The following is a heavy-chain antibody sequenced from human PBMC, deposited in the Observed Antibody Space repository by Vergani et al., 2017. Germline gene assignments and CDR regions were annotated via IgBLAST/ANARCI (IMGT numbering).Heavy chain of an antibody. Sequence: QVQLQQWGAGLLKPSETLSLTCAVYGGSSSGYSWSWIRQPPGKGLEWIGEINHSGSTNYNPSLKSRVTISVDTSKNQFSLKLSSVTAADTAVYYCARVAGYYYYYYMDVWGKGTTVTVSS. CDR1: GGSSSGYS. D-gene: IGHD6-19*01. V-gene: IGHV4-34*01. J-gene: IGHJ6*03. CDR2: INHSGST. CDR3: ARVAGYYYYYYMDV.